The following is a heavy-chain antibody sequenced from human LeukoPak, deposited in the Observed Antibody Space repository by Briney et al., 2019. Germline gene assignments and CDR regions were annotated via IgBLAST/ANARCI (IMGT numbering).Heavy chain of an antibody. Sequence: SQTLSLTCTVSGGSISSGDYYWSWIRQPPGKGLEWIGYIYYSGSTYYNPSLKSRVTISVDTSKNQFSLKLSSVTAADTAVYYCARHNFWSGYPIDYWGQGTLVTVSS. J-gene: IGHJ4*02. CDR1: GGSISSGDYY. CDR3: ARHNFWSGYPIDY. D-gene: IGHD3-3*01. V-gene: IGHV4-30-4*08. CDR2: IYYSGST.